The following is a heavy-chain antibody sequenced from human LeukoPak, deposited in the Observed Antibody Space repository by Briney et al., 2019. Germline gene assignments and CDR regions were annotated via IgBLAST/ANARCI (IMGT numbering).Heavy chain of an antibody. V-gene: IGHV1-3*01. Sequence: ASVKVSCKASGYTFTSYAMHWVRQAPGQRLEWMGWINAGNGNTKYLQKFQGRVTITRDTSASTAYMELSSLRSEDTAVYYCARVALSGSYFHYWYFDLWGRGTLVTVSS. J-gene: IGHJ2*01. CDR1: GYTFTSYA. CDR3: ARVALSGSYFHYWYFDL. D-gene: IGHD1-26*01. CDR2: INAGNGNT.